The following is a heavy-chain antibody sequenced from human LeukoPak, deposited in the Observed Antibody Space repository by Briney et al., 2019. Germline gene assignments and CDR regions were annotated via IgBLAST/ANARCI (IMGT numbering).Heavy chain of an antibody. CDR1: GGSISSSSYY. V-gene: IGHV4-39*07. Sequence: KPSETLSLTCTVSGGSISSSSYYWGWIRQPPGKGLEWIGSIYYSGSTYYNPSLKSRVTISVDTSKNQFSLKLRSVTAADTAVYYCARGRSGGYYDYFDYWGQGTLVTVSS. D-gene: IGHD1-26*01. CDR2: IYYSGST. CDR3: ARGRSGGYYDYFDY. J-gene: IGHJ4*02.